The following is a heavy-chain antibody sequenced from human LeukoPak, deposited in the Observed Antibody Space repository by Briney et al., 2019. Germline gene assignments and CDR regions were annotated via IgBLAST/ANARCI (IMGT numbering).Heavy chain of an antibody. CDR1: GGSISSSSYY. Sequence: SETLSLTCTVSGGSISSSSYYWGWVRQPPGTGLEWIGSIYYSGSTYYNPSLKSRVTISVDTSKNQFPLKLSSVTAADTAVYYCARAHNWNYGNNWFDPWGQGTLVTVSS. D-gene: IGHD1-7*01. CDR3: ARAHNWNYGNNWFDP. V-gene: IGHV4-39*06. J-gene: IGHJ5*02. CDR2: IYYSGST.